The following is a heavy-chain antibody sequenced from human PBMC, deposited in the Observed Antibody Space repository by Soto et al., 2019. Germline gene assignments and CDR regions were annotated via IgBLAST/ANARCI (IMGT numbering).Heavy chain of an antibody. V-gene: IGHV1-46*01. CDR2: INPGGGST. D-gene: IGHD6-13*01. J-gene: IGHJ6*02. Sequence: ASVKVSCKASGYTFTSYYMHWVRQAPGQGLEWMGIINPGGGSTSYAQKFQGRVTMTRDTSTSTVYMELSSLRSEDTAVYYCARDFVYSSSWLNYYYGMDVWGQGTTVTVSS. CDR3: ARDFVYSSSWLNYYYGMDV. CDR1: GYTFTSYY.